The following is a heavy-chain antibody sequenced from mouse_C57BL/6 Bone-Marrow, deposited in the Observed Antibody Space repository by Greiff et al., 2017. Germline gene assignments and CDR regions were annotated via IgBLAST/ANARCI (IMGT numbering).Heavy chain of an antibody. CDR3: ARRVYFEV. J-gene: IGHJ1*03. CDR1: GYTFTSYW. V-gene: IGHV1-59*01. CDR2: IDPSDSYP. Sequence: QVQLQQPGAELVRPGTSVKLSCKASGYTFTSYWMHWVKQRPGQGLEWTGVIDPSDSYPTYNQKLKGKATLTVDTSSSTAYMQLSSLTSGDSAVYYCARRVYFEVWGTGTTVTVSS.